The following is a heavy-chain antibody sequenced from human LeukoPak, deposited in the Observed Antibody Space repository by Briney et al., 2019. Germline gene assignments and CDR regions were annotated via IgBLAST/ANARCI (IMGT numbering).Heavy chain of an antibody. CDR2: IYNRGST. CDR3: ARWGARKYSQGFDY. V-gene: IGHV4-61*08. D-gene: IGHD3-16*01. CDR1: GGSVSSNGYF. Sequence: PSETLSLTCTVSGGSVSSNGYFWNWIRQPPGKGLEWIGYIYNRGSTNYNPSLKSRVTISVDTSKNQFSLKLSSVTAADTAVYYCARWGARKYSQGFDYWGQGTLVTVSS. J-gene: IGHJ4*02.